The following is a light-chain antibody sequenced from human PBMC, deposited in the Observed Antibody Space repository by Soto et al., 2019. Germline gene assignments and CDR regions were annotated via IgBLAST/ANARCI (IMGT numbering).Light chain of an antibody. Sequence: QSVLAQPPSASGTPGQRVTISCSGSSSNIGSKPVNWYQQLPGTAPKLLIYSNNQRPSGVPDRFSGSKFGSSASLAISGLQSDDEADYYCAAWDDSLVVFGGGTKLTVL. CDR1: SSNIGSKP. J-gene: IGLJ2*01. CDR3: AAWDDSLVV. CDR2: SNN. V-gene: IGLV1-44*01.